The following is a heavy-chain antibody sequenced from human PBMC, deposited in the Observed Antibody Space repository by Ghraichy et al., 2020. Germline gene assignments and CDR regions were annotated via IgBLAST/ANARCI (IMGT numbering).Heavy chain of an antibody. V-gene: IGHV3-23*01. Sequence: GGSLRLSCAASGFTFSSYAMSWVRQAPGKGLEWVSAISGSGGSTYYADSVKGRFTISRDNSKNTLYLQMNSLRAEDTAVYYCAKSREGGSGSYYSSFDYWGQGTLVTVSS. CDR1: GFTFSSYA. CDR2: ISGSGGST. J-gene: IGHJ4*02. D-gene: IGHD3-10*01. CDR3: AKSREGGSGSYYSSFDY.